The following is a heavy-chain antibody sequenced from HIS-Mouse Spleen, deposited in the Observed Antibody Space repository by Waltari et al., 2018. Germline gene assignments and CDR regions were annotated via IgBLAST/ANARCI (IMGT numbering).Heavy chain of an antibody. D-gene: IGHD3-3*01. Sequence: EVQLVESGRGMVQPGGSLSLSCSAAGFTFSSYWMSWVRQAPGKGLEWVANIKQDGSEKYYVDSVKGRFTISRDNAKNSLYLQMNSLRAEDTAVYYCARDRSITIFGVVTYWGQGTLVTVSS. CDR2: IKQDGSEK. CDR1: GFTFSSYW. J-gene: IGHJ4*02. CDR3: ARDRSITIFGVVTY. V-gene: IGHV3-7*01.